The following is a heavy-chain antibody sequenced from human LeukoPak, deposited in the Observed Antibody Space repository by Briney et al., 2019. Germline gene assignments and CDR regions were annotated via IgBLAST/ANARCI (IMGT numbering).Heavy chain of an antibody. CDR2: IKQDGSEK. CDR1: GFTFSSYW. V-gene: IGHV3-7*01. CDR3: AREGSDWNYYYYMDV. D-gene: IGHD6-19*01. Sequence: GGSLRLSCAASGFTFSSYWMSWVRQAPGKGLEWVADIKQDGSEKYYVDSVKGRFTISRDNAKNSLYLQMNSLRAEDTAVYYCAREGSDWNYYYYMDVWGKGTTVTISS. J-gene: IGHJ6*03.